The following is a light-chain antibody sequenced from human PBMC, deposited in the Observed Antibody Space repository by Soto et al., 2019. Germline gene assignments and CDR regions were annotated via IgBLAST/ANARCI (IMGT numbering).Light chain of an antibody. V-gene: IGLV2-23*02. J-gene: IGLJ3*02. CDR2: EVS. Sequence: QSALTKPAPVSGSPGQSITISCTGTSRDVGSYNLVSWYQQHPGKAPKLMIYEVSKRPSGVSNRFSGSKSGNTASLTISGLQAEDEADYYCCSYAGSSTPKVFGGGTKLTVL. CDR3: CSYAGSSTPKV. CDR1: SRDVGSYNL.